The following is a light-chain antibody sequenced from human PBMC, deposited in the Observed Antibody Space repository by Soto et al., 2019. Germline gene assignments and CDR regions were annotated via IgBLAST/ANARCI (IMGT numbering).Light chain of an antibody. CDR3: SSHEGSSPLDV. CDR1: SSDVGGYNY. V-gene: IGLV2-14*01. Sequence: QSALAQPASVSGSPGQSITISCTGTSSDVGGYNYVSWYQQHPGKAPKLMIYEVSNRPSGVSNRFSGSKSGNTASLTISGLQAEDEADYYCSSHEGSSPLDVFGTGTKVTVL. CDR2: EVS. J-gene: IGLJ1*01.